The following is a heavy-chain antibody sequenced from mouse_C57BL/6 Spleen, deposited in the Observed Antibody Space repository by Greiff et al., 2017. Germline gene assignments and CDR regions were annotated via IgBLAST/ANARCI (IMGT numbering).Heavy chain of an antibody. CDR2: IYPSDSET. J-gene: IGHJ2*01. V-gene: IGHV1-61*01. D-gene: IGHD4-1*01. CDR3: ARKGLGLYFDY. CDR1: GYTFTSYW. Sequence: QVQLQQSGAELVRPGSSVKLSCKASGYTFTSYWMDWVKQRPGQGLEWIGNIYPSDSETHYNQKFKDKATLTVDKSSSTAYMQLSSLTSEDSAVYYCARKGLGLYFDYWGQGTTLTVSS.